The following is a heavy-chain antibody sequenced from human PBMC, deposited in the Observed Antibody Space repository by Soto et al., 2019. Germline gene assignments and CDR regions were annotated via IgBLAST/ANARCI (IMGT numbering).Heavy chain of an antibody. CDR1: GFTFSSYG. Sequence: GALRLSCAASGFTFSSYGMHWVRQAPGKGLEWVAVISYDGSNKYYADSVKGRFTISRDNSKNTLYLQMNSLRAEDTAVYYCAKDLASCSGGSCYYFDYWGQGTLVTVSS. D-gene: IGHD2-15*01. J-gene: IGHJ4*02. CDR3: AKDLASCSGGSCYYFDY. CDR2: ISYDGSNK. V-gene: IGHV3-30*18.